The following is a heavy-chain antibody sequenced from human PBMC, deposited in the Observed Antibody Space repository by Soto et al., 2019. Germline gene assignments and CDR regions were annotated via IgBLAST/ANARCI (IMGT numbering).Heavy chain of an antibody. D-gene: IGHD1-7*01. J-gene: IGHJ4*02. Sequence: GGSLRLSCAASGFTFKNYYMMWVRQAPGKGLEWVANIKEDGSEGHYVDSVKGRFTVSRDNTQNSLYLQMDSLRVEDTAVYYCARQGYRGSGTTSTTFDSWGQGTMVTVYS. CDR2: IKEDGSEG. CDR3: ARQGYRGSGTTSTTFDS. V-gene: IGHV3-7*03. CDR1: GFTFKNYY.